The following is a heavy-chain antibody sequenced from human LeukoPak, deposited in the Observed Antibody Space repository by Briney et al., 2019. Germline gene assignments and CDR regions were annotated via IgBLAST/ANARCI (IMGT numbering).Heavy chain of an antibody. Sequence: PGRSLRLSCAASGFTFSSYAMHWVRQAPGKGLEWVAVISYDGSNKYYADSVKGRFTISRDNSKNTLYLQMNSLRAEDTAAYYCATTEEVRYFLFDYWGQGTLVTVSS. D-gene: IGHD2/OR15-2a*01. CDR1: GFTFSSYA. V-gene: IGHV3-30-3*01. CDR3: ATTEEVRYFLFDY. CDR2: ISYDGSNK. J-gene: IGHJ4*02.